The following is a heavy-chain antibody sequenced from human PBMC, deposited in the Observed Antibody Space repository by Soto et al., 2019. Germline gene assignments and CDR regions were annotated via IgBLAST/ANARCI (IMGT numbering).Heavy chain of an antibody. D-gene: IGHD2-8*01. CDR1: GYSFPDYH. CDR2: INPKSGGT. J-gene: IGHJ6*02. Sequence: VKVSCKTSGYSFPDYHIHWVRQAPGQGLEWLGRINPKSGGTSTAQKFQGWVTMTTDTSISTASMELTRLTSDDTAIYYCARGDSTDCSNGVCSFFYNHDMDVWGQGTTVTVSS. CDR3: ARGDSTDCSNGVCSFFYNHDMDV. V-gene: IGHV1-2*04.